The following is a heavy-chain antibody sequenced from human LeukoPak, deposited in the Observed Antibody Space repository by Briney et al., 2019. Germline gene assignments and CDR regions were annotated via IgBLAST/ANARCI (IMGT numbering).Heavy chain of an antibody. CDR1: GFTFSSYS. CDR2: ISSSSSYI. V-gene: IGHV3-21*04. D-gene: IGHD3-10*01. Sequence: GGSLRLSCAASGFTFSSYSMNWVRRAPGKGLEWVSSISSSSSYIYYADSVKGRFTISRDNAKNSLYLQMNSLRAEDTAVYFCAKRGVVIRGLLVIGLHTEAYYFDSWGQGILVTVSS. J-gene: IGHJ4*02. CDR3: AKRGVVIRGLLVIGLHTEAYYFDS.